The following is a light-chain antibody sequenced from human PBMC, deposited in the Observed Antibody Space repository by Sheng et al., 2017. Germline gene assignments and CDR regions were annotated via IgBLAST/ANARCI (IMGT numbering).Light chain of an antibody. CDR2: MHP. Sequence: EIVMTQSPATLSVSPGESATLSCRASQSISNNLAWYQQRPGQAPRLPXSMMHPTGPLASQPGSVAVGSGTDFTLTISSLAPEDSALYYCQKRDNWPLTFGGGTRIEIK. CDR1: QSISNN. J-gene: IGKJ4*01. V-gene: IGKV3-11*01. CDR3: QKRDNWPLT.